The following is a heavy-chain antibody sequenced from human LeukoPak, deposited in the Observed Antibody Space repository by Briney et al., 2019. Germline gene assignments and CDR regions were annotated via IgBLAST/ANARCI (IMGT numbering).Heavy chain of an antibody. J-gene: IGHJ5*02. Sequence: PGGSLRLSCAASGFTFSNAWLTWVRQAPGKGLEWVSRIMSKTDGGTTDYAAPVKGRFTISRDDSKNTLYLQMNSLKTEDTAVYYCTTDVLDRDFWSGGGWFDPWGQGTLVTVSP. CDR3: TTDVLDRDFWSGGGWFDP. V-gene: IGHV3-15*01. CDR1: GFTFSNAW. D-gene: IGHD3-3*01. CDR2: IMSKTDGGTT.